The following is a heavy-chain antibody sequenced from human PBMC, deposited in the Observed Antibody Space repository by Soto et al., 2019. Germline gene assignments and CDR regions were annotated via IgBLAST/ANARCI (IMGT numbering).Heavy chain of an antibody. CDR3: AGTGSYLNYYYGMDV. CDR2: IYYSGST. Sequence: QVQLRESGPGLVKPSETLSLTCTVSGGSVSSGSYYWSWIRQPPGKGLEWIGYIYYSGSTNYNPSLKSRVTISVDTSKNQFSLKLSFVTAADTAVYYCAGTGSYLNYYYGMDVWGQGTTVTVSS. CDR1: GGSVSSGSYY. D-gene: IGHD1-26*01. V-gene: IGHV4-61*01. J-gene: IGHJ6*02.